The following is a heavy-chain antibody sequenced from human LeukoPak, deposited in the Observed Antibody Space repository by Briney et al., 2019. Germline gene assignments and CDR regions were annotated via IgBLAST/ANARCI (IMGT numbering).Heavy chain of an antibody. CDR3: ARDRSGDEWLRLGNWFEP. Sequence: SETLSLTCTVSGGSISSYYWSWIRRPPGKGLEWIGYIYYSGSTNYNPSLKSRVTISVDTSKNQFSLKLSSVTAADTAVYYRARDRSGDEWLRLGNWFEPWGQGTLVTVSS. D-gene: IGHD5-12*01. J-gene: IGHJ5*02. CDR1: GGSISSYY. V-gene: IGHV4-59*01. CDR2: IYYSGST.